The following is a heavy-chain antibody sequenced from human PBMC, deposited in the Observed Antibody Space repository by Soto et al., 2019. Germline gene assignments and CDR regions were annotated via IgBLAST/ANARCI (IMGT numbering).Heavy chain of an antibody. CDR1: GYTFTSYD. J-gene: IGHJ4*02. CDR2: MNPNSGNT. Sequence: QVQLVQSGAEVKKPGASVKVSCKASGYTFTSYDINWVRQATGQGLEWMGWMNPNSGNTGYAQKFQGGXTXTXYTSISTAYMELSSLRSEDTAVYYCAREAAALGNDYWGQGTLVTVSS. V-gene: IGHV1-8*01. D-gene: IGHD2-2*01. CDR3: AREAAALGNDY.